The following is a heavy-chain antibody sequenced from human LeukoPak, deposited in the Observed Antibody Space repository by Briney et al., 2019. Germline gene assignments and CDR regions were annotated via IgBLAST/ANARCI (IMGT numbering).Heavy chain of an antibody. Sequence: GASVKVSCKASGYTFTTYGISWVRQAPGQGLEWTGWISGYNGNTNYAQKFRGRVTMTTDTSTSTAYMELRSLRSDDTAVYYCARASAQWSDYWGQGTLVTVSS. CDR1: GYTFTTYG. V-gene: IGHV1-18*01. CDR2: ISGYNGNT. CDR3: ARASAQWSDY. J-gene: IGHJ4*02. D-gene: IGHD2-15*01.